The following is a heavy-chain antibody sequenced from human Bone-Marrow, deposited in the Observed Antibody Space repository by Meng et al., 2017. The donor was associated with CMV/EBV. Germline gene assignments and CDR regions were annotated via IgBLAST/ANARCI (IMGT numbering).Heavy chain of an antibody. CDR1: GFTFSSYW. V-gene: IGHV3-7*01. Sequence: GGSLRLSCAASGFTFSSYWMSWVRQAPGKGLGWVANIKQDGSEKYYVDSVKGRFTISRDNSKNTLYLQMNSLRAEDTAVYYCAKDRKDDFWSGYGPNWFDPWGQGTLVTVSS. CDR2: IKQDGSEK. CDR3: AKDRKDDFWSGYGPNWFDP. D-gene: IGHD3-3*01. J-gene: IGHJ5*02.